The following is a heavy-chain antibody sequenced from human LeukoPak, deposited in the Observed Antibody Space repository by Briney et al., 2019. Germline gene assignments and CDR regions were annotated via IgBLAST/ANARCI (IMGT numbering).Heavy chain of an antibody. CDR3: ARAYYYGSSLTPDY. V-gene: IGHV3-33*01. CDR1: GFTFSSYG. J-gene: IGHJ4*02. Sequence: GGSLRLSCVASGFTFSSYGMHWVCQAPGKGLEWVAVIWYDGSNKYYADSVKGRFTISKDSSKNTVYLQMNSLRAEDTAVYYCARAYYYGSSLTPDYWGQGTLVTVSS. CDR2: IWYDGSNK. D-gene: IGHD3-22*01.